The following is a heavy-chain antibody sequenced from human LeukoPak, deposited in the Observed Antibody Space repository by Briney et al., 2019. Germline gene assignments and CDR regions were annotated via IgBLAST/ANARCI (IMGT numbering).Heavy chain of an antibody. Sequence: SETLSLTCAVYGGSFSGYYWSWIRQPPGKGLEWIGEINHSGSTNYNPSLKSRVTISVDTSKNQFSLKLTSVTAADTAVYYCARGRSRSVCGGGSCHYFYYGMDVWGQGTTVTVSS. CDR2: INHSGST. CDR1: GGSFSGYY. D-gene: IGHD2-15*01. V-gene: IGHV4-34*01. J-gene: IGHJ6*02. CDR3: ARGRSRSVCGGGSCHYFYYGMDV.